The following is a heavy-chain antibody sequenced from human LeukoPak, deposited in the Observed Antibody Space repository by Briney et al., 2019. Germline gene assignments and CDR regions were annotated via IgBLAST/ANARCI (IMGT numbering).Heavy chain of an antibody. V-gene: IGHV3-23*01. CDR1: GFTFSSYA. CDR3: AKMIGYCSSTSCSFFDY. CDR2: ISGSGGST. Sequence: GGSLRLSCAASGFTFSSYAMGWVRQAPGKGLEWVSAISGSGGSTYYADSVKGRFTISRDNSKNTLYLQMNSLRAEDTAVYYCAKMIGYCSSTSCSFFDYWGQGTLVTVSS. J-gene: IGHJ4*02. D-gene: IGHD2-2*01.